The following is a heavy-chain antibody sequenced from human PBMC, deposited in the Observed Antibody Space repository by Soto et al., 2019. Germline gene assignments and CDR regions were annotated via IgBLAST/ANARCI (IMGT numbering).Heavy chain of an antibody. J-gene: IGHJ4*02. V-gene: IGHV1-2*02. CDR1: GYTFTDSH. CDR2: INPDTGDR. D-gene: IGHD3-10*01. Sequence: ASVKVSCKASGYTFTDSHIHWVRQAPGQGLEWMGWINPDTGDRNYAQRFQGRLTLTRDTSITTVYMALTRLTPDDTAVYFCERANALVCDSCGQGTLVTVS. CDR3: ERANALVCDS.